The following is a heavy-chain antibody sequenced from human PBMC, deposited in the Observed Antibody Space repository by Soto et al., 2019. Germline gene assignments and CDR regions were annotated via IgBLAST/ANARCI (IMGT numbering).Heavy chain of an antibody. J-gene: IGHJ4*02. Sequence: PSETLSLTCAVSGGSISSGGYSWSWIRQPPGKGLEWIGYIYHSGSTYYNPSLKSRVTISVDRSKNQFPLKLSSVTAADTAVYYCASEQLVRGHYFDYWGQGTLVTVSS. CDR1: GGSISSGGYS. CDR3: ASEQLVRGHYFDY. D-gene: IGHD6-6*01. CDR2: IYHSGST. V-gene: IGHV4-30-2*01.